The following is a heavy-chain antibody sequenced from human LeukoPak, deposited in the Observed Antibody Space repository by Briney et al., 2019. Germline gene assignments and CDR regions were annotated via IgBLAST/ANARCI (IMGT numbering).Heavy chain of an antibody. CDR2: IYSGGSP. Sequence: GGSLRLSCAVSGFTVSSNYMTWVRQAPGKGLEWVSIIYSGGSPYYADSVKGRFTISRDKSKNTLYLQMNSLRAEDTAIYYCAKNGDRGAYCTGGTCYPYFYYYMDVWGKGTTVTI. CDR1: GFTVSSNY. CDR3: AKNGDRGAYCTGGTCYPYFYYYMDV. D-gene: IGHD2-15*01. J-gene: IGHJ6*03. V-gene: IGHV3-66*01.